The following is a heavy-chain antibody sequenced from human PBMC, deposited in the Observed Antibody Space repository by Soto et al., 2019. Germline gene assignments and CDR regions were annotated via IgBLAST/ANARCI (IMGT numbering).Heavy chain of an antibody. D-gene: IGHD3-9*01. CDR2: FYSSGGT. CDR3: ARRHDILTGSDAYDV. V-gene: IGHV4-31*03. Sequence: QVHLQESGPGLVKPSQTLSLTCTVSGGSLSTDGYYWTWIRQRPGKGLEWIGDFYSSGGTYYNPSLKSRISLSPDTSENQFYLTMSSGTAADTAMYYCARRHDILTGSDAYDVWGQGTLVTVSS. CDR1: GGSLSTDGYY. J-gene: IGHJ3*01.